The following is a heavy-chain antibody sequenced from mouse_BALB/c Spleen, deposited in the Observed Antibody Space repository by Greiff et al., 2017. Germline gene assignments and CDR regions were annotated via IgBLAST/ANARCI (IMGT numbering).Heavy chain of an antibody. Sequence: VQLQQSGAELVRPGTSVKVSCKASGYAFTNYLIEWVKQRPGQGLEWIGVINPGSGGTNYNEKFKGKATLTADKSSSTAYMQLSSLTSDDSAVYFCARNYYGSSYWDFDVWGAGTTVTVSS. CDR1: GYAFTNYL. V-gene: IGHV1-54*03. CDR2: INPGSGGT. CDR3: ARNYYGSSYWDFDV. D-gene: IGHD1-1*01. J-gene: IGHJ1*01.